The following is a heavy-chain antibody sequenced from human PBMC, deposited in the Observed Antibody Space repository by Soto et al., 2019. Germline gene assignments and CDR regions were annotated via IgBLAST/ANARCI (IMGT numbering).Heavy chain of an antibody. CDR3: ARSERIAAAGKPYYYYYYMDV. J-gene: IGHJ6*03. D-gene: IGHD6-13*01. V-gene: IGHV1-69*13. CDR1: GGTFSSYA. CDR2: IIPIFGTA. Sequence: ASVKVSCKASGGTFSSYAISWVRQAPGQGLEWMGGIIPIFGTANYAQKFQGRVTITADESTSTAYMELSSLRSEDTAVYYCARSERIAAAGKPYYYYYYMDVWGKGTTVTVSS.